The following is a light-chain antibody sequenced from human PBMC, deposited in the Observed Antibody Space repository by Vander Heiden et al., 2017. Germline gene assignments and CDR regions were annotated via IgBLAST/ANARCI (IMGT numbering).Light chain of an antibody. CDR1: QSLLHSNGYNY. J-gene: IGKJ1*01. CDR3: MQDLQLWT. CDR2: WGS. Sequence: DIVMTQSPLSLPVTPGEPASISCRSSQSLLHSNGYNYLDWYLQKPGQSPQLLIYWGSKRAYGVPDRFSGSGSGTDFTLKSSRGEAEDVGVYYCMQDLQLWTFGQGTKVEIK. V-gene: IGKV2-28*01.